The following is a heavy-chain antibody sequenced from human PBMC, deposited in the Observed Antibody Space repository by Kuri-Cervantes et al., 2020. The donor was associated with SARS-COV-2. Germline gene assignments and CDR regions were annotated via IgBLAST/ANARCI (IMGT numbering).Heavy chain of an antibody. CDR2: ISYDGSNK. J-gene: IGHJ4*02. CDR1: GFTFSRYG. V-gene: IGHV3-30*18. CDR3: AKVFRPSDEGFDY. Sequence: ASGFTFSRYGLHWVRQAPGKGLEWVAVISYDGSNKYYADSVKGRFTISRDNSKNTLYLQRNSLRAEDTAVYYCAKVFRPSDEGFDYWGQGTLVTVSS. D-gene: IGHD1-26*01.